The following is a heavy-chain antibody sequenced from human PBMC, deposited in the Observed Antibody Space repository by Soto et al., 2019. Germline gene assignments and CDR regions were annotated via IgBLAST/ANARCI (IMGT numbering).Heavy chain of an antibody. Sequence: QAQLVESGGGLVKPGGSLRLSCAASGFTFSDYYMNWIRQAPGKGLEWVSYISSSGNTIYYADSVKGRFTISRDNAKNSLYLQMNSLRAEDTAVYYCARYPSITPPQGYYYMDVWGKGTTVTVSS. V-gene: IGHV3-11*01. D-gene: IGHD3-10*01. CDR1: GFTFSDYY. CDR2: ISSSGNTI. J-gene: IGHJ6*03. CDR3: ARYPSITPPQGYYYMDV.